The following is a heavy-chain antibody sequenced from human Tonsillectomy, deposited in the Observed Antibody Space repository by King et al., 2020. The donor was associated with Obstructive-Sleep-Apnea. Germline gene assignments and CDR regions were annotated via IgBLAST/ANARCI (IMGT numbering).Heavy chain of an antibody. J-gene: IGHJ4*02. V-gene: IGHV3-64D*09. CDR2: ISSNGGST. CDR3: VKDLAGGGVVIRYYFDY. D-gene: IGHD3-3*01. CDR1: GFTFSSYA. Sequence: QLVEFGGGLVQPGGSLRLSCSASGFTFSSYAMHWVRQAPGKGLEYVSAISSNGGSTYYADSVKGRFTISRDNSKNTLYLQSSSLRAEDTAVYYCVKDLAGGGVVIRYYFDYWGQGTLVTVSS.